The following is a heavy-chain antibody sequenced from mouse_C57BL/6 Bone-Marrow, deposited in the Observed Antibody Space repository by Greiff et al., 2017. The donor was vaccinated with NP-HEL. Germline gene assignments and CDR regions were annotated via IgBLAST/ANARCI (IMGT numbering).Heavy chain of an antibody. J-gene: IGHJ2*01. Sequence: QVQLQQSGAELVRPGPSVKVSCKASGYAFTNYLIEWVKQRPGQGLEWIGVINPGSGGTNYNEKFKGKATLTADKSSSTAYMQLSSLTSEDSAVYFCARLRTGLNFDYWGQGTTLTVSS. CDR3: ARLRTGLNFDY. D-gene: IGHD4-1*01. V-gene: IGHV1-54*01. CDR2: INPGSGGT. CDR1: GYAFTNYL.